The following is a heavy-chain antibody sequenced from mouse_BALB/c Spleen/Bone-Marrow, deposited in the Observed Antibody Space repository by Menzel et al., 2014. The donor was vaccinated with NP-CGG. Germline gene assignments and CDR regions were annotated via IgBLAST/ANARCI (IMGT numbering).Heavy chain of an antibody. CDR1: GFAFSGYD. J-gene: IGHJ4*01. CDR2: ISSGGSNT. D-gene: IGHD2-2*01. V-gene: IGHV5-12-1*01. Sequence: DVMLVESGGGLVKPGGSLKLSCAASGFAFSGYDMSWVRQTPEKRLEWVAYISSGGSNTYYPDTVKGRFTISRDNAKNTLYLQMNSLKSEDTAMYYCARQRGYAYAIDYWGQGTSVTVSS. CDR3: ARQRGYAYAIDY.